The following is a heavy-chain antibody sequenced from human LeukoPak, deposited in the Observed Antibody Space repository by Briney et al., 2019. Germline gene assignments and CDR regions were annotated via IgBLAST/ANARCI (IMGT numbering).Heavy chain of an antibody. J-gene: IGHJ4*02. CDR1: GGSISSSRDY. Sequence: SETLSLTCTVSGGSISSSRDYWGWIRQPPGKGLEWIGSIYYSGNTKYNPSLTSRVSISVDTSKNQFSLKLRSVTAADTAVYYCARAGPGCFDYWGQGTLVTVSS. V-gene: IGHV4-39*01. D-gene: IGHD1-14*01. CDR3: ARAGPGCFDY. CDR2: IYYSGNT.